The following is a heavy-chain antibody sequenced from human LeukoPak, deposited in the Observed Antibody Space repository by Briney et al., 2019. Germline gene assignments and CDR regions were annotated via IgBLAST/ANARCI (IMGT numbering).Heavy chain of an antibody. CDR3: ARFPGLLWFGELLDAFDI. D-gene: IGHD3-10*01. Sequence: GASVRVSSKPPGYTSTSSVINRVRQALGQGLEWMGWLNHNRGKINYVQKFQGRITMTRNTSISTAYMELSSLRSEDTAVYYCARFPGLLWFGELLDAFDIWGQGTMVTVSS. CDR1: GYTSTSSV. V-gene: IGHV1-8*01. J-gene: IGHJ3*02. CDR2: LNHNRGKI.